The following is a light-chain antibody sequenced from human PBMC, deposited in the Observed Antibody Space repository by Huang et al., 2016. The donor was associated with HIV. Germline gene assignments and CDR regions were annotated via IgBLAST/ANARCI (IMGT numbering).Light chain of an antibody. Sequence: EIVLTQSPATLSLSPGERATLSCGASQRVSSRHLAWYQQKPGLAPRLLIYDASIRATGVPDRFSGSGSGTDFTLTISRLEPEDFAVYYCHQYGRSPPWTFGQGTKVEIK. J-gene: IGKJ1*01. V-gene: IGKV3D-20*01. CDR3: HQYGRSPPWT. CDR2: DAS. CDR1: QRVSSRH.